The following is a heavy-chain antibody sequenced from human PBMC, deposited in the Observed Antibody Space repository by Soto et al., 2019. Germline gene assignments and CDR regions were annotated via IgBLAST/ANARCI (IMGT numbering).Heavy chain of an antibody. CDR3: ARGDREDIAVVVGVRPGEYGVDV. Sequence: GSLRLSCSASVSGFSFTTAWMGWVRQAPGKGLEWVANINENGNNKYYADYVRGRFTISKDNAKNPLYLQMNSLRYEDTAVYYCARGDREDIAVVVGVRPGEYGVDVWGQGTTVTVSS. CDR2: INENGNNK. V-gene: IGHV3-7*02. CDR1: VSGFSFTTAW. D-gene: IGHD2-15*01. J-gene: IGHJ6*02.